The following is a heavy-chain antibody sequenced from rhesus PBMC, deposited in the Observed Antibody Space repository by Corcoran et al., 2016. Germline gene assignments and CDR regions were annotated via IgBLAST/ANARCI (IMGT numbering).Heavy chain of an antibody. Sequence: VQPGGSLRLSCAASGFTFSSSGMHWVRQAPGKGLEWVAVISYDGRKKYYADSVKDRFTISRDNSKNMLSLQMNNLKVEDTAVYYCAGSIAAGRYYYGVDSWGPGGVVTVSS. V-gene: IGHV3-54*02. CDR2: ISYDGRKK. CDR3: AGSIAAGRYYYGVDS. CDR1: GFTFSSSG. J-gene: IGHJ6*01. D-gene: IGHD6-13*01.